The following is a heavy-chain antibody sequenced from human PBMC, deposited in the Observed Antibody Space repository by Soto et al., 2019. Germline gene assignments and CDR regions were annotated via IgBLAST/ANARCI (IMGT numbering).Heavy chain of an antibody. Sequence: SVKVSCKASGCTFSSYYIRWVRQAPGQGLEWMGGIIPIFGRANYAQKFQGRVTITADKSTSTAYMELSRLRSEDTAVYYCARGDRVAAAGIEAEYYYSYGMDVWGQGTTVTVSS. J-gene: IGHJ6*02. V-gene: IGHV1-69*06. D-gene: IGHD6-13*01. CDR3: ARGDRVAAAGIEAEYYYSYGMDV. CDR2: IIPIFGRA. CDR1: GCTFSSYY.